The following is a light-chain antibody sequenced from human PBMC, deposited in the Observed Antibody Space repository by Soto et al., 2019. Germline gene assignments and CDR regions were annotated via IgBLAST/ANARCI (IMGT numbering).Light chain of an antibody. CDR2: LNSDGSH. Sequence: QSVLTQSPSASASLGASVKLTCSLSSGHSTYAIAWHQQQSEKGPRYLMKLNSDGSHSKGDGIPDRFSGSSSGAERYLTISSLQSEDEADYYCQTWDTGIVVFGGGTKVTVL. J-gene: IGLJ2*01. V-gene: IGLV4-69*01. CDR1: SGHSTYA. CDR3: QTWDTGIVV.